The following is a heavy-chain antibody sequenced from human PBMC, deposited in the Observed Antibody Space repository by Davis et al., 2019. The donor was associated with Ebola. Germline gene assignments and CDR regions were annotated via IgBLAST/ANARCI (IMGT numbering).Heavy chain of an antibody. CDR1: GAYISSGGYF. V-gene: IGHV4-31*03. CDR2: TSYSGTT. CDR3: ARAARGFDP. J-gene: IGHJ5*02. D-gene: IGHD3-10*01. Sequence: PSETLSLTCPLSGAYISSGGYFWIWILQFPGKGLEWIAHTSYSGTTPYNPSVESRLTITVDTSKNQFSLNLTSVSAADTAVYYCARAARGFDPWGQGTLVTVSS.